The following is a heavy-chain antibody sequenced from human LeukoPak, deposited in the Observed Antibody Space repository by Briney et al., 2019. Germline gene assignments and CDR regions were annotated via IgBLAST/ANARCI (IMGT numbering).Heavy chain of an antibody. CDR1: EYRFNSYW. V-gene: IGHV5-51*01. D-gene: IGHD3-22*01. CDR3: ARHKRPDYYDSSGYYYYHYMDV. Sequence: GGSLKISFKASEYRFNSYWIGWVRQMPGKGLEWMGIIYPADSQPRSSPSFQGQVPISADTSIAPAYLQWSSLKSSDTAIYYCARHKRPDYYDSSGYYYYHYMDVWGKGTAVTVSS. CDR2: IYPADSQP. J-gene: IGHJ6*03.